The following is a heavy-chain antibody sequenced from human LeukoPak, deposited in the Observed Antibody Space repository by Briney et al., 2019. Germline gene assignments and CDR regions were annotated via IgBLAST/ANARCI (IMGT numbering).Heavy chain of an antibody. V-gene: IGHV3-21*01. J-gene: IGHJ4*02. CDR2: ISSSSSYI. Sequence: GGSLRLSCAASGFTVSTNCMAWVRRAPGKGLEWVSSISSSSSYIYYADSVKGRFTISRDNAKNSLYLQMNSLRAEDTAVYYCARALDIVATITPIDYWGQGTLVTVSS. D-gene: IGHD5-12*01. CDR3: ARALDIVATITPIDY. CDR1: GFTVSTNC.